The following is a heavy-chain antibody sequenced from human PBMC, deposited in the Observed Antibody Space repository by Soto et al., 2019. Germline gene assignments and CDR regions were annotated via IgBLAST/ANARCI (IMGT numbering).Heavy chain of an antibody. J-gene: IGHJ4*02. CDR3: ARRYGGTLDD. Sequence: SETLSLTCTVSGGSISSYYWSWIRQPPGKGLEWIGYIYYSGSTNYNPSLKSRVTISVDTSKNQFSLKLSSVTAADTAVYYCARRYGGTLDDWGQGTLVTVAS. CDR1: GGSISSYY. CDR2: IYYSGST. D-gene: IGHD4-17*01. V-gene: IGHV4-59*08.